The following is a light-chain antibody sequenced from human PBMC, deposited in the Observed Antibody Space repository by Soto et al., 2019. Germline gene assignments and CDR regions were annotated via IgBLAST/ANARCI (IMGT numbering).Light chain of an antibody. CDR2: EVS. CDR3: SSYAGYYTLV. V-gene: IGLV2-14*01. CDR1: SSDVGGYNY. J-gene: IGLJ2*01. Sequence: QSALTQPASVSGSPGQSITISCTGTSSDVGGYNYVSWYQQHPGKAPKLMIYEVSNGPSGVSNRFSGSKSGNTASLTISGLQAEDEADYYCSSYAGYYTLVFGGGTKLTVL.